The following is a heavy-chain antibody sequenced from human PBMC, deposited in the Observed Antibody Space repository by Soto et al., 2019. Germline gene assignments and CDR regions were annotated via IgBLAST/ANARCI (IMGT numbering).Heavy chain of an antibody. CDR1: GGSISSGGYS. CDR3: ARGGRSSSWYGGSRGFDP. D-gene: IGHD6-13*01. J-gene: IGHJ5*02. Sequence: QLQLQESGSGLVKPSQTLSLTCAVSGGSISSGGYSWSWIRQPPGKGLEWIGYIYHSGSTYYNPSLKSRVTISVDRSKNQFSLKLSSVTAADTAVYYCARGGRSSSWYGGSRGFDPWGQGTLVTVSS. V-gene: IGHV4-30-2*01. CDR2: IYHSGST.